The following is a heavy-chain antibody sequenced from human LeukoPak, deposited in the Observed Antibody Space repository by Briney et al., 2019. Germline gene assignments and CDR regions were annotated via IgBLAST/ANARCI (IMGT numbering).Heavy chain of an antibody. D-gene: IGHD6-19*01. CDR1: GFTFSSYE. J-gene: IGHJ4*02. CDR3: ARGLGIAVAYDY. Sequence: GGSLRLSCAASGFTFSSYEMNWVRQAPGKGLEWVSYISGSGSAIYYADSVKGRFTISRDNAKHSLYLQMNSLRAEDTAVYYCARGLGIAVAYDYCGQGTLVTVSS. CDR2: ISGSGSAI. V-gene: IGHV3-48*03.